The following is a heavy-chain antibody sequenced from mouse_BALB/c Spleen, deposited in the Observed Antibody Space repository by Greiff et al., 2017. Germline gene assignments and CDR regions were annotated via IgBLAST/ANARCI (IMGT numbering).Heavy chain of an antibody. D-gene: IGHD2-1*01. CDR3: ASRGYGNCVGAMDY. J-gene: IGHJ4*01. V-gene: IGHV5-12-2*01. CDR1: GFTFSSYT. Sequence: EVKLVESGGGLVQPGGSLKLSCAASGFTFSSYTMSWVRQTPETRLEWVEYISNGGGSTYYPDTVKGRFTISRDNAKNTLYLQMSSLKSEDTAMYYCASRGYGNCVGAMDYWGQGTSVTVSS. CDR2: ISNGGGST.